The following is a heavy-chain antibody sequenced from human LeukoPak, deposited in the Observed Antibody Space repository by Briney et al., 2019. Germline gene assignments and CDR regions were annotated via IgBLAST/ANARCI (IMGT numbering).Heavy chain of an antibody. CDR3: ARDTRGESDY. CDR2: ISYDGSDQ. D-gene: IGHD2-2*01. CDR1: GLTFSNFG. V-gene: IGHV3-30*03. Sequence: GRSLRLSCAASGLTFSNFGMHWARQAPGKGLEWVAVISYDGSDQYYIDSVKGRFTIYRDNSKNTLYLQMNSLRAEDTAVYYCARDTRGESDYWGQGTLVTVSS. J-gene: IGHJ4*02.